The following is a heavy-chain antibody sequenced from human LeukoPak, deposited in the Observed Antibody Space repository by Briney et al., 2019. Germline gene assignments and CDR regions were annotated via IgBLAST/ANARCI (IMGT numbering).Heavy chain of an antibody. D-gene: IGHD3-3*01. CDR3: ARASYYDFWSGYYATGGRDYYYYYMDV. Sequence: KPSETLSLTCTVSGYSISSGYYWGWIRQPPGKGLEWIGSIYHSGSTYYNPSLKSRVTISVDTSKNQFSLKLSSVTAADTAVYYCARASYYDFWSGYYATGGRDYYYYYMDVWGKGTTVTVSS. CDR2: IYHSGST. V-gene: IGHV4-38-2*02. J-gene: IGHJ6*03. CDR1: GYSISSGYY.